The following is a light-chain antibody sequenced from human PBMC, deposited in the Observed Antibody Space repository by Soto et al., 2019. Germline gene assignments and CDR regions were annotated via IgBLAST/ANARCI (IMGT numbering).Light chain of an antibody. CDR2: NAS. Sequence: EIVLTQSTATLSLAPGERATLSCRAGHGVSCYVAWYLRKAGHAPEPLLYNASDGATGIPTRFSGSGSGTYFTLTVSSLEPEDFAVYYCQQRRNWPITFCQGTRVEIK. V-gene: IGKV3-11*01. CDR1: HGVSCY. CDR3: QQRRNWPIT. J-gene: IGKJ5*01.